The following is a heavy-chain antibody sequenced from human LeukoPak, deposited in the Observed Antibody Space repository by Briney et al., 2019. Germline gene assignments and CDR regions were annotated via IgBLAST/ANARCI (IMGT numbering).Heavy chain of an antibody. CDR2: ISSSGAT. V-gene: IGHV4-4*07. CDR1: GGSVSSCY. CDR3: ARVRLGDRSFDI. J-gene: IGHJ3*02. D-gene: IGHD3-16*01. Sequence: TSETLSLTCTVSGGSVSSCYWTWIRQPAGEGLEWIGRISSSGATSYSPSLKSRVTTSVDMSNNQVSLKLTSLTAADTAVYYCARVRLGDRSFDIWGQGTMVTVSS.